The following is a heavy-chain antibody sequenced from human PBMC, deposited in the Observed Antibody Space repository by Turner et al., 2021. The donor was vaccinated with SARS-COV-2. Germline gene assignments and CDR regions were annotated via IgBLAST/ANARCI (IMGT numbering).Heavy chain of an antibody. CDR1: GFTFSSYA. V-gene: IGHV3-23*01. Sequence: EVQLLESGGGLVQPGGSLRLSCAASGFTFSSYAMSWVRQAPGKGLEWVSAISGSGGDTYYTDSVKGRFTISRDNSKNTLYLQLNSLRAEDTAVYYCARDLGPYGMDVWGQGTTVTVSS. CDR3: ARDLGPYGMDV. CDR2: ISGSGGDT. J-gene: IGHJ6*02.